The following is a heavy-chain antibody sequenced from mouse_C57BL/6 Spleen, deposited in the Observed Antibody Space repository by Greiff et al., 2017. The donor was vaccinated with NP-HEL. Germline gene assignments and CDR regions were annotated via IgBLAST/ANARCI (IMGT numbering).Heavy chain of an antibody. Sequence: EVKLQESGGGLVQPGGSMKLSCVASGFTFSNYWMNWVRPSPEKGLEWVAQIRLKSDNYATHYAESVKGRFTISRDDSKSSVYLQMNNLRAEDTGIYYCTCSAWFAYWGQGTLVTVSA. CDR3: TCSAWFAY. CDR2: IRLKSDNYAT. D-gene: IGHD3-1*01. V-gene: IGHV6-3*01. J-gene: IGHJ3*01. CDR1: GFTFSNYW.